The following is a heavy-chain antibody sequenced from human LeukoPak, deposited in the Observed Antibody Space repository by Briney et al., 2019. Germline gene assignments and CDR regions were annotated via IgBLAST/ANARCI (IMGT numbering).Heavy chain of an antibody. Sequence: GRSLRLSCAASGFTFSNYGMHWVRQAPGKGLEWVAVISYDGSNKYYADSVKGRFTISRDNSKNTLYLQMNSLRAEDTAVYYCAKDREVAFDYWGQGTLVTVSS. V-gene: IGHV3-30*18. CDR3: AKDREVAFDY. J-gene: IGHJ4*02. CDR2: ISYDGSNK. CDR1: GFTFSNYG.